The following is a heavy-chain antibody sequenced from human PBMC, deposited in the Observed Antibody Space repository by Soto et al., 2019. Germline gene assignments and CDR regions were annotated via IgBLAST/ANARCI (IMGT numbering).Heavy chain of an antibody. J-gene: IGHJ4*02. V-gene: IGHV4-59*01. CDR3: ARDRLEDGYRYYFDN. D-gene: IGHD5-18*01. CDR2: IYYTGST. Sequence: SETLSLTCTVSGGSLTSYYWNWVRQPPGKELEWIGYIYYTGSTNYNPSLESRVSISMDTSKNQFSLKLNSVTAADTAVYYCARDRLEDGYRYYFDNWGQGTLVTVS. CDR1: GGSLTSYY.